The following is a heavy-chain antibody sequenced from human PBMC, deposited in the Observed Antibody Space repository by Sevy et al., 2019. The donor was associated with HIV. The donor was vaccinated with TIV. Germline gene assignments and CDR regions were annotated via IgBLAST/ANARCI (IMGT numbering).Heavy chain of an antibody. CDR1: GFNFNIYS. J-gene: IGHJ4*02. V-gene: IGHV3-23*01. CDR3: AREGCTRPHDY. CDR2: LSFGCGKI. D-gene: IGHD2-8*01. Sequence: GGSLRLSCAVSGFNFNIYSMSWVRQAPGKGLEWVSTLSFGCGKINYADSVKGRFIISRDDSKNNLYLQMNRLRAEDTAVYFCAREGCTRPHDYWGQGTLVTVSS.